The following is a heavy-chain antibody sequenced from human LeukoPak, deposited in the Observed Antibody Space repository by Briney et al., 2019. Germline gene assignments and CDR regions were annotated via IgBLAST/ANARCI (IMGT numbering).Heavy chain of an antibody. D-gene: IGHD4-17*01. CDR2: IIPILGIA. CDR3: ARDSILWTVTTLKYGMDV. V-gene: IGHV1-69*04. J-gene: IGHJ6*02. CDR1: GGTFSSYA. Sequence: EASVKVSCKASGGTFSSYAISWVRQAPGQGLEWMGRIIPILGIANYAQKFQGRVTITADKSTSTAYMELSSLRSDDTAVYYCARDSILWTVTTLKYGMDVWGQGTTVTVSS.